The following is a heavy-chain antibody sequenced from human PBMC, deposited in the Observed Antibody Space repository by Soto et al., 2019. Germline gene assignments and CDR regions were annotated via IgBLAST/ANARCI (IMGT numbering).Heavy chain of an antibody. CDR1: GFTFISSA. CDR2: IGAGGANI. D-gene: IGHD2-2*01. J-gene: IGHJ4*02. CDR3: VFHFNNYQSYS. Sequence: EVHLLESGGALVHPGGSLRLSCAASGFTFISSAMNWVRQAPGKGLEWVSIIGAGGANIYYADSVKGRFTISRDDSKNTVYLQMNTLRAEDTATYYCVFHFNNYQSYSWGQGTQVIVSS. V-gene: IGHV3-23*01.